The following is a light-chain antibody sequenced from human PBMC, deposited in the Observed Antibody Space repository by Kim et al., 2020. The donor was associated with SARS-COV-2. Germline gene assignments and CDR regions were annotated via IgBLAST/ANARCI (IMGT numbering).Light chain of an antibody. Sequence: DIQMTQSPSSLSASVGDRVTITCRASQSISSYLNWYQQKPEKAPNLLIYAASSLQSGVPSRFSGSGAGTDFTLTISSLQPEDFATYYCQQIYTTPRTFGQGTKVDIK. V-gene: IGKV1-39*01. CDR1: QSISSY. CDR3: QQIYTTPRT. CDR2: AAS. J-gene: IGKJ1*01.